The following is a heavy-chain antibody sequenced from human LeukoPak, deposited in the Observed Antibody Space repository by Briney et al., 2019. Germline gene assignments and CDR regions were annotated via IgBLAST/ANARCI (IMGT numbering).Heavy chain of an antibody. V-gene: IGHV3-21*01. CDR2: ISSSSSFI. J-gene: IGHJ3*02. Sequence: GGSLRLSCAASGFTFSTYSMNWVRQAPGKGLEWVSSISSSSSFIYYADSVKGRFTISRDNAKNSVHLQMNSLRAEDTAVYYCARDSPLSFDIWGQGTMVTVSS. CDR3: ARDSPLSFDI. CDR1: GFTFSTYS.